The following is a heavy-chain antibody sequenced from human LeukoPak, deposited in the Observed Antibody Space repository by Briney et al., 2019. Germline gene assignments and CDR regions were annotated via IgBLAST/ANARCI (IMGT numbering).Heavy chain of an antibody. CDR1: GFTFSSYA. Sequence: PGGSLRLSCAASGFTFSSYAMSWVRQAPGKGLEWVSSISSSSSYIYYADSVKGRFTISRDNAKNSLHLQMNSLRAEDTAVYYCARETTVTSYFDYWGQGTLVTVSS. CDR3: ARETTVTSYFDY. CDR2: ISSSSSYI. V-gene: IGHV3-21*01. J-gene: IGHJ4*02. D-gene: IGHD4-17*01.